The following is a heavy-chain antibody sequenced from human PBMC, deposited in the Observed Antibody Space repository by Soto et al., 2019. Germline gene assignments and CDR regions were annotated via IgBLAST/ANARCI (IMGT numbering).Heavy chain of an antibody. Sequence: EVQLLESGGGLVQPGGSLRLSCAASGFTFSSYAMSWVRQAPGKGLEWVSAISGSGGSTYYADSVKGRFTISRDNSKNTLYLQMTSLRAEDTAVYYCAKVGAYTVTLPDAFDIWGQGTMVTVSS. V-gene: IGHV3-23*01. CDR3: AKVGAYTVTLPDAFDI. D-gene: IGHD4-17*01. J-gene: IGHJ3*02. CDR2: ISGSGGST. CDR1: GFTFSSYA.